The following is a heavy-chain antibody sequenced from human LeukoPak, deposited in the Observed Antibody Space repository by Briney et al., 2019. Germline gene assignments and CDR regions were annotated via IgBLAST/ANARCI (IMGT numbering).Heavy chain of an antibody. CDR3: AKDRAIAVLTPFGY. D-gene: IGHD6-19*01. CDR1: GFTFSSYA. V-gene: IGHV3-30*04. CDR2: ISYDGSYK. J-gene: IGHJ4*02. Sequence: PGGSLRLSCAASGFTFSSYAMHWVRQAPGKGLEWVALISYDGSYKYYADSVKGRFTISRDNSKNTLYLQMNSLRAEDMAVYYCAKDRAIAVLTPFGYWGQGTLVTVSS.